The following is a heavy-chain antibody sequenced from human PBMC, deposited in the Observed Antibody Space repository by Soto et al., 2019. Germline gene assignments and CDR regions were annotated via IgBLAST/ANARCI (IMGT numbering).Heavy chain of an antibody. V-gene: IGHV3-23*01. CDR3: GKWDGYGDH. CDR1: GFSFSSYS. D-gene: IGHD5-18*01. J-gene: IGHJ5*02. CDR2: ISIGGDKT. Sequence: EVQLLESGGDLVQPGGSLRLSCEASGFSFSSYSFTWVRQAPGKGLEWVAGISIGGDKTWHADSVKGRFTISRDNSKNTVYLQMKSLRVDDTAVYYCGKWDGYGDHWGQGTLVTVSS.